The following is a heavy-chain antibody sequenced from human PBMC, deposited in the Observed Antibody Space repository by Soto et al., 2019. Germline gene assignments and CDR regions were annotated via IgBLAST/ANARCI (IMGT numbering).Heavy chain of an antibody. V-gene: IGHV3-23*01. D-gene: IGHD6-13*01. J-gene: IGHJ4*02. CDR1: GFTFSSYA. CDR3: AKDYALTNPRIAAAGKGIN. CDR2: ISGSGGST. Sequence: EVQLLETGGGLVQPGGSLRLSCAASGFTFSSYAMSWVRQAPGKGLEWVSAISGSGGSTYYTDSVKGRFNISRDNSKNTLYLQMNSLRADDTAVYYCAKDYALTNPRIAAAGKGINWGQGALVTVSS.